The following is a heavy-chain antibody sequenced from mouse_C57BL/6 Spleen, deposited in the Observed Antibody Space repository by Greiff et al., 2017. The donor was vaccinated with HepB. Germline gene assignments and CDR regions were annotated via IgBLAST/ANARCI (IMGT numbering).Heavy chain of an antibody. Sequence: QVQLKQSGAELVKPGASVKMSCKASGYTFTSYWITWVKQRPGQGLEWIGDIYPGSGSTNYNEKFKSKATLTVDTSSSTAYMQLSSLTSEDSAVYYCARTEHDDGYSWYFDVWGTGTTVTVSS. CDR1: GYTFTSYW. CDR2: IYPGSGST. J-gene: IGHJ1*03. CDR3: ARTEHDDGYSWYFDV. V-gene: IGHV1-55*01. D-gene: IGHD2-3*01.